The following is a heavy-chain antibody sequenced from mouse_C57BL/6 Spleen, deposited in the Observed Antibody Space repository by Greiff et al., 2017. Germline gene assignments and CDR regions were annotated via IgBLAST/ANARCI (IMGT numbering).Heavy chain of an antibody. J-gene: IGHJ4*01. V-gene: IGHV1-42*01. CDR3: ASYYYGSSSMDY. Sequence: EVQLQQSGPELVKPGASVKISCKASGYSFTGYYMNWVKQSPEKSLEWIGEINPSTGGTTYNQKFKAKATLTVYKSSSTAYMQLKSLTSEDSAFYYCASYYYGSSSMDYWGQGTSVTVSS. CDR1: GYSFTGYY. D-gene: IGHD1-1*01. CDR2: INPSTGGT.